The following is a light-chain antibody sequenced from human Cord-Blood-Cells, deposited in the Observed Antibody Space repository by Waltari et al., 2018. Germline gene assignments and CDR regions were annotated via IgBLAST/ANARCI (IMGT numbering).Light chain of an antibody. V-gene: IGLV1-51*02. CDR1: SSNLGNQY. J-gene: IGLJ2*01. CDR3: GTWDSSLSVV. Sequence: QSVLTPPPSVSAAPGQKVTIPCSGSSSNLGNQYVSWYQQLPGTAPKLLIYENNKRPSGIPDRFSGSKSGTSATLGITGLQTGDEADYYCGTWDSSLSVVFGGGTKLTVL. CDR2: ENN.